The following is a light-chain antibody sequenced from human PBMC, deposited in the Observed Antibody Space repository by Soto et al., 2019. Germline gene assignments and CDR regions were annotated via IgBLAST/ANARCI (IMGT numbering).Light chain of an antibody. CDR3: QQYHNRPLT. J-gene: IGKJ4*01. Sequence: EIVMTQSPATLSVSPGERATLSCRASQSITGNLTWYQQKPGQAPRLLIYDASTRATGIPARFSGSGSGTEFTLTISSLQSEDFAVYYCQQYHNRPLTFGGGTKVEIK. CDR1: QSITGN. V-gene: IGKV3-15*01. CDR2: DAS.